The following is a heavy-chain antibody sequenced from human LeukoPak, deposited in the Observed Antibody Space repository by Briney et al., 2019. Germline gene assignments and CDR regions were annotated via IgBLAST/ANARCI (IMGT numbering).Heavy chain of an antibody. J-gene: IGHJ4*02. CDR1: GFTFSSYA. CDR2: ISGSGGST. D-gene: IGHD2-8*01. CDR3: AKDGDIVLMVYGNFDY. V-gene: IGHV3-23*01. Sequence: GGSLRLSCATSGFTFSSYAMSWVRQAPGKGLEWVSAISGSGGSTYYADSVKGRFTISRDNSKNTLYLQMNSLRAEDTAVYYCAKDGDIVLMVYGNFDYWGQGTLVTVSS.